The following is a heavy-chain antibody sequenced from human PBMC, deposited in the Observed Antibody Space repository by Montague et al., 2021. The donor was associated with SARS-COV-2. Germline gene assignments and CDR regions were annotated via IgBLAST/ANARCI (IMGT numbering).Heavy chain of an antibody. CDR2: IHSNGDT. CDR1: GGSISTYP. V-gene: IGHV4-4*07. J-gene: IGHJ4*02. CDR3: ARGSGPYYSPFDN. Sequence: SETLSLTCTVSGGSISTYPWSWIRQPAGKALEWIGRIHSNGDTTYNPSLKSRVTMSVDTSTNQFSLKMTSVTAADTAMYYCARGSGPYYSPFDNWGQGNLVIVSS. D-gene: IGHD2-15*01.